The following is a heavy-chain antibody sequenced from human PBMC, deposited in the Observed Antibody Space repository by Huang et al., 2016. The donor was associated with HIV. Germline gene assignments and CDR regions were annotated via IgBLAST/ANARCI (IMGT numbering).Heavy chain of an antibody. CDR3: ASGEYGKNAYDI. J-gene: IGHJ3*02. Sequence: QLHLQQSGPGLVRPSETLSLICPVSGGSITSRNHYWGWIRQTPGKGLEWIGNFYYMGDAYYTPSLKNRVSISIDTSKSQFSLRLSSVIATDTAVYYCASGEYGKNAYDIWGQGTVVTVSA. CDR1: GGSITSRNHY. V-gene: IGHV4-39*01. CDR2: FYYMGDA. D-gene: IGHD2-2*01.